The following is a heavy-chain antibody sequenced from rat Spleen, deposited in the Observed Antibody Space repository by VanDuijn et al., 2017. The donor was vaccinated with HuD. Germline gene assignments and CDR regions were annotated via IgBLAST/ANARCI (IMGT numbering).Heavy chain of an antibody. Sequence: QVQLKESGPGLVQPSQTLSLTCIVSGFSLTNYHVHWVRQSPGKGLEWMAVIWSGGNTDYNSPFKSRLSISRDTSKSQVFLKVNSLKTEDTGIYYCTRNYAYYYDGSYHGGFDYWGQGVMVTVSS. J-gene: IGHJ2*01. CDR1: GFSLTNYH. CDR3: TRNYAYYYDGSYHGGFDY. V-gene: IGHV2S13*01. CDR2: IWSGGNT. D-gene: IGHD1-12*02.